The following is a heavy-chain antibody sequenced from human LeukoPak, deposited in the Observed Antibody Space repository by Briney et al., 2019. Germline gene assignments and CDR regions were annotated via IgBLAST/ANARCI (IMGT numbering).Heavy chain of an antibody. CDR1: GFTFSSYW. Sequence: GGSLRLSCEVSGFTFSSYWMNWVRQALGKGLEWVANIKQDGSDKYYVDSVEGRFTISRDNAKNSLYLQMNSLRAEDTAVYYCAIIPRAAAGPSARSPFHYWGQGTLVTVSS. CDR3: AIIPRAAAGPSARSPFHY. V-gene: IGHV3-7*01. J-gene: IGHJ4*02. CDR2: IKQDGSDK. D-gene: IGHD6-13*01.